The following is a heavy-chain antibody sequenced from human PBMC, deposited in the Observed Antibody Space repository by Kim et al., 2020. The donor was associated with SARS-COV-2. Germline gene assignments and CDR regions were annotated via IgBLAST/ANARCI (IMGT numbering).Heavy chain of an antibody. CDR3: PRVQVVGGHYYYYGMVV. Sequence: GGSLRLSCAASGFTFGSYAMNWVRQAPGKGLEYIPFISSSSSTINYADSVMGRVSTSRDNAKSSLHLKITNLRAENTPVNYFPRVQVVGGHYYYYGMVV. J-gene: IGHJ6*01. CDR1: GFTFGSYA. D-gene: IGHD3-22*01. V-gene: IGHV3-48*03. CDR2: ISSSSSTI.